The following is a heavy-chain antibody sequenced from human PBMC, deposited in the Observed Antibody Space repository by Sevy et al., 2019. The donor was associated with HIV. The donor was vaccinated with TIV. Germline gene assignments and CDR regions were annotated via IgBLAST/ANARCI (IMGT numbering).Heavy chain of an antibody. Sequence: ASVKVSCKASGYRFTSYAMNWVRQAPGQGLEWMGWINANTGKPTYAQGFTGRFVFSLDTSVNTAYLQISSLKAEDNAVYYCAKGRPGSGYAGAAAGDWGQGTRVTVSS. J-gene: IGHJ4*02. D-gene: IGHD5-12*01. CDR3: AKGRPGSGYAGAAAGD. CDR2: INANTGKP. V-gene: IGHV7-4-1*02. CDR1: GYRFTSYA.